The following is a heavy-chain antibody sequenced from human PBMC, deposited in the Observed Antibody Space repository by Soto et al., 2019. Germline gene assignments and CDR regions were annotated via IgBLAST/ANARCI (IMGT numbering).Heavy chain of an antibody. Sequence: DVQLVESGGGLVQPGGSLRLSCAASGFTFSSHDMHWVRQVTGKGLEWVSGIDSAGDAKYSVSVEGRFSISRENAKNSLHLQMSSLRAGDTAVYYCARGGIRGVTWNWFDTWGQGTLVTVSS. V-gene: IGHV3-13*01. CDR2: IDSAGDA. J-gene: IGHJ5*02. D-gene: IGHD3-10*01. CDR3: ARGGIRGVTWNWFDT. CDR1: GFTFSSHD.